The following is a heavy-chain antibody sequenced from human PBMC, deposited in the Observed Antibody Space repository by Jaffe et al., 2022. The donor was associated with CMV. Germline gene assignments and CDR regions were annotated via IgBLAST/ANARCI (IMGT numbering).Heavy chain of an antibody. Sequence: QVQLVQSGAEVKKPGSSVKVSCKASGGTFSSYAISWVRQAPGQGLEWMGGIIPIFGTANYAQKFQGRVTITADESTSTAYMELSSLRSEDTAVYYCARDLTMVRGVIIPNWFDPWGQGTLVTVSS. V-gene: IGHV1-69*01. D-gene: IGHD3-10*01. CDR3: ARDLTMVRGVIIPNWFDP. CDR2: IIPIFGTA. J-gene: IGHJ5*02. CDR1: GGTFSSYA.